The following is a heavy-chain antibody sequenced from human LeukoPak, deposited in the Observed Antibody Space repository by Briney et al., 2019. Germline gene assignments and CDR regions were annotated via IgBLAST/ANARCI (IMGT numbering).Heavy chain of an antibody. J-gene: IGHJ4*02. CDR2: IYYSGST. CDR3: AREYCTTTCYFDY. V-gene: IGHV4-39*07. CDR1: GGSISSSSYY. Sequence: SETLSLTCTVSGGSISSSSYYWDWIRQPPGKGLEWIGSIYYSGSTYYNPSLKSRVTISVDTSKNQFSLKLSSVTAADTAVYYRAREYCTTTCYFDYWGQGMLVTVSS. D-gene: IGHD2-8*01.